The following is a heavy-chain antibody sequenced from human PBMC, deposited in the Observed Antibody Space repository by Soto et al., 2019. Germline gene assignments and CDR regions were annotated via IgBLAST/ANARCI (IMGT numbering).Heavy chain of an antibody. V-gene: IGHV3-48*01. D-gene: IGHD2-15*01. CDR3: GRGSCSGSSCYGADF. Sequence: EVQLVESGGGLIQPGGSLRLSCAASGFILSNYGMTWVRQAPGKGLEWVSYISRSRGIYYADSVKGRFSIDRDDAKNSLYLQMNSLRAEDTAVYYWGRGSCSGSSCYGADFWGQGTLVTVSS. J-gene: IGHJ4*02. CDR1: GFILSNYG. CDR2: ISRSRGI.